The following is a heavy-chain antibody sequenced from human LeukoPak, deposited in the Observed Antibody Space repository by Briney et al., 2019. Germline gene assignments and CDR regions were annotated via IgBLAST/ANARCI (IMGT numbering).Heavy chain of an antibody. V-gene: IGHV4-34*01. CDR3: VREREGYFDL. J-gene: IGHJ2*01. Sequence: SETLSLTCAVYVGSFSGYYWSWIRQPPGKGLEWIGKINHSGSTNYNPSLKSRVTISADTSKNQFSLRLSAVTAADTAVYYCVREREGYFDLWGRGTRVTVSS. CDR2: INHSGST. CDR1: VGSFSGYY.